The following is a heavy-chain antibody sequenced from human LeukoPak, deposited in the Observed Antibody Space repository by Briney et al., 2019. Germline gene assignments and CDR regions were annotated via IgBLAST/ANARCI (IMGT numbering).Heavy chain of an antibody. CDR2: ISAYNGNT. J-gene: IGHJ4*02. V-gene: IGHV1-18*01. D-gene: IGHD2-2*01. CDR3: ATFQLPLDY. Sequence: ASVKVSCKASGFTFTSSGFSWVRQAPGQGLEWMGWISAYNGNTNYAQKLQGRVTMTTDTSTSTAYMELRSLRSDDTAVYYCATFQLPLDYWGQGTLVTVSS. CDR1: GFTFTSSG.